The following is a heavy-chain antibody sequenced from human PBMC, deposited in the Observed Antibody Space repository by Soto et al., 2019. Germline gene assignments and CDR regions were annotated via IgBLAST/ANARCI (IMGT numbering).Heavy chain of an antibody. CDR2: ISYDGSNK. Sequence: PGGSLRLSCAASGFTFSSYAMHWVRQAPGKGLVWVAVISYDGSNKYYADSVKGRFTISRDNSKNTLYLQMNSLRAEDTAVYYCARAYSGYDWGSFDYWGQGTLVTVSS. CDR1: GFTFSSYA. CDR3: ARAYSGYDWGSFDY. J-gene: IGHJ4*02. D-gene: IGHD5-12*01. V-gene: IGHV3-30-3*01.